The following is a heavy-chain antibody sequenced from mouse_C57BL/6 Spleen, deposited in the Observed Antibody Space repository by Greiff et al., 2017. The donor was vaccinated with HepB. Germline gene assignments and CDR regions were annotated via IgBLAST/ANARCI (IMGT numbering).Heavy chain of an antibody. CDR1: GYAFSSSW. D-gene: IGHD3-2*02. V-gene: IGHV1-82*01. CDR3: ARQQAQATWFAY. Sequence: QVQLKQSGPELVKPGASVKIFCKASGYAFSSSWMNWVKQRPGKGLEWIGRIYPGDGDTNYNGKFKGKATLTADKSSSTAYMQLSSLTSEDSAVYFCARQQAQATWFAYWGQGTLVTVSA. CDR2: IYPGDGDT. J-gene: IGHJ3*01.